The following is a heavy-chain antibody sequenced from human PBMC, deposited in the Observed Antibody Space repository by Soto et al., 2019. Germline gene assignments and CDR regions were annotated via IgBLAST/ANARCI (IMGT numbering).Heavy chain of an antibody. V-gene: IGHV5-51*01. CDR1: GYSFTSYW. CDR2: IYPGDSDT. Sequence: GESLKISCKGSGYSFTSYWIGWVRQMPGKGLEWMGIIYPGDSDTRYSPSFQGQVTIPADKSISTAYLQWSSLKASDTAMYYCARPHDSGSYYGGFDYWGQGTLVTVSS. CDR3: ARPHDSGSYYGGFDY. J-gene: IGHJ4*02. D-gene: IGHD1-26*01.